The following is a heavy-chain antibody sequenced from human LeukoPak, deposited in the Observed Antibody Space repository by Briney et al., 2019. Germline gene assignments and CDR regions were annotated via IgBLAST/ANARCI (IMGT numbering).Heavy chain of an antibody. J-gene: IGHJ3*01. Sequence: GGSLRLSCAASGFTFSSFWMSWVRQAPGRGLEWVATIRQDGSQKYYLDSVKGRFTISRDNAKNSLYLQMNSLRAEDTAVYYCARESDHSVSQVDFDLWGQGTMVIVSS. CDR1: GFTFSSFW. V-gene: IGHV3-7*01. D-gene: IGHD1-14*01. CDR2: IRQDGSQK. CDR3: ARESDHSVSQVDFDL.